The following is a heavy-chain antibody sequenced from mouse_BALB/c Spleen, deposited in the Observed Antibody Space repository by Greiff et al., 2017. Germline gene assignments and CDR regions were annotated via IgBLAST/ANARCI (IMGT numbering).Heavy chain of an antibody. D-gene: IGHD6-1*01. Sequence: LQQPGAELVKPGASVKMSCKASGYTFTSYNMHWVKQTPGQGLEWIGAIYPGNGDTSYNQKFKGKATLTADKSSSTAYMQLSSLTSEDSAVYYCARKGLYNHYFDYWGQGTTLTVAS. J-gene: IGHJ2*01. CDR2: IYPGNGDT. V-gene: IGHV1-12*01. CDR1: GYTFTSYN. CDR3: ARKGLYNHYFDY.